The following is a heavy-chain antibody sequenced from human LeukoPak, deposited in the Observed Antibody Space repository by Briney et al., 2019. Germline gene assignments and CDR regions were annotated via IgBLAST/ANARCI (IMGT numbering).Heavy chain of an antibody. CDR1: SGSISGYY. Sequence: NSSETLSLTCTVSSGSISGYYWTWIRQPAGKGLDWIGRMFFSGSTNYNPSLKSRVTMSVDTSKNQFSLKLTSVTAADTAVYYCARAPESRSSHFDHWGQGTLVTVS. D-gene: IGHD2-15*01. CDR3: ARAPESRSSHFDH. V-gene: IGHV4-4*07. J-gene: IGHJ4*02. CDR2: MFFSGST.